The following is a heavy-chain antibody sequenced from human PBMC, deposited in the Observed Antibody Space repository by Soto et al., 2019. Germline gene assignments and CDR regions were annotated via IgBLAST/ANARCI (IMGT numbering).Heavy chain of an antibody. V-gene: IGHV5-51*01. J-gene: IGHJ3*02. CDR2: IYPGDSDT. CDR1: GYSFNSYW. D-gene: IGHD1-26*01. CDR3: ARHASRSYSGSYDDAFDI. Sequence: PGESLKISCKGSGYSFNSYWIGWGRQMPGKGLEWMGIIYPGDSDTRYSPSFQGQVTISADKSISTAYLQWSSLKASDTAMYYCARHASRSYSGSYDDAFDIWGQGTMVTVSS.